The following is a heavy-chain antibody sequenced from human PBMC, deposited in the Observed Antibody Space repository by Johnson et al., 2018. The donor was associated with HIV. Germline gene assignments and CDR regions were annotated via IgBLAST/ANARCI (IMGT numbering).Heavy chain of an antibody. Sequence: QVQLVESGGGVVQPGRSLRLSCAASGFTFSSYAMHWVRQAPGKGLEWVAVISYDGNKKYYADSVKGRFTISRDNSKNTLYLQMNSLRAEDTALYYCARESDMVSAFDFWGQGTMVTVSS. CDR2: ISYDGNKK. CDR1: GFTFSSYA. D-gene: IGHD3-10*01. J-gene: IGHJ3*01. CDR3: ARESDMVSAFDF. V-gene: IGHV3-30-3*01.